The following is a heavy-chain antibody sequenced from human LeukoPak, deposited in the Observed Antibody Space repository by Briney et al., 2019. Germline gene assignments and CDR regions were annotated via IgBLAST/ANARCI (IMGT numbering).Heavy chain of an antibody. CDR1: GGIFSSYA. J-gene: IGHJ4*02. V-gene: IGHV1-69*06. CDR3: AKGSRLREGGSYRF. CDR2: ISPIFGSA. D-gene: IGHD3-16*02. Sequence: SVKVSCKASGGIFSSYAINWVRQAPGQGLEWMGRISPIFGSANYAQKFQGRVTITADNSTRTAYMELSSLRSEDTALYYCAKGSRLREGGSYRFWGQGTLVTVSS.